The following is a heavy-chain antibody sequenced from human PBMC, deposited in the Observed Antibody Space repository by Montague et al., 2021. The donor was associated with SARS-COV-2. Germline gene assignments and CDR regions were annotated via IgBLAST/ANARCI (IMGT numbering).Heavy chain of an antibody. V-gene: IGHV3-33*01. CDR3: ARGPKYSSGWTGYYYGLDV. D-gene: IGHD6-19*01. Sequence: SLRLSCAASGFIFRSYVMHWVRQAPGKGLEWMAVIWYDESKEYYADSVKGRFIISRDTSKDISFLQMSSLRVEDTAVYYCARGPKYSSGWTGYYYGLDVWGPGTTVTVSS. CDR1: GFIFRSYV. J-gene: IGHJ6*02. CDR2: IWYDESKE.